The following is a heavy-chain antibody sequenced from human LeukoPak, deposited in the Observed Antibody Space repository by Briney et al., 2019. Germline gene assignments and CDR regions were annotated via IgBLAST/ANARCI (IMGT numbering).Heavy chain of an antibody. CDR2: ISGSGSGGST. V-gene: IGHV3-23*01. Sequence: PGGSLRLSCAASGFTFSSSAMSWVRQAPGKGLEWVSSISGSGSGGSTYYADSVRGRFTISRDNSKNTLYLQMNSLRAEDTAVYYCARRGVAVAGKGYFDYWGQGTLVTVSS. D-gene: IGHD6-19*01. CDR3: ARRGVAVAGKGYFDY. J-gene: IGHJ4*02. CDR1: GFTFSSSA.